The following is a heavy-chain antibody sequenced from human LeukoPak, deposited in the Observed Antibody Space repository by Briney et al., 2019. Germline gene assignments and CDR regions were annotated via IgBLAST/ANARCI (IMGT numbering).Heavy chain of an antibody. J-gene: IGHJ5*02. CDR3: ARSGYSSSWYLRNRFDP. CDR2: INHSGST. V-gene: IGHV4-34*01. D-gene: IGHD6-13*01. CDR1: GGSFSGYY. Sequence: SETLSLTCAVYGGSFSGYYWSWIRQPPGKGLEWIGEINHSGSTNYNPSLKSRVTISVGTSKNQFSLKLSSVTAADTAVHYCARSGYSSSWYLRNRFDPWGQGTLVTVSS.